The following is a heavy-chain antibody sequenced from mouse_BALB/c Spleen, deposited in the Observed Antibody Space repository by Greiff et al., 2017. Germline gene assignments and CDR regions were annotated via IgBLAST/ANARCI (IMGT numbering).Heavy chain of an antibody. J-gene: IGHJ3*01. CDR2: ISSGGST. D-gene: IGHD1-2*01. Sequence: EVKLQESGGGLVKPGGSLKLSCAASGFAFSSYDMSWGRQTPEKRLEWVASISSGGSTYYPDSVKGRFTISRDNARNILYLQMSSLRSEDTAMYYCARETTATGWFAYWGQGTLVTVSA. CDR3: ARETTATGWFAY. CDR1: GFAFSSYD. V-gene: IGHV5-6-5*01.